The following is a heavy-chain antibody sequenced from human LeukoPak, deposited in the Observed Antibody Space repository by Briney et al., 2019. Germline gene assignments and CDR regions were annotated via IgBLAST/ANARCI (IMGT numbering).Heavy chain of an antibody. J-gene: IGHJ3*02. D-gene: IGHD1-26*01. Sequence: SETLSLTCTVSGGSLSSYYWSWIRQPPGKGLEWIGYISYSGSTNYNPSLKSRVTISVDTSKNRFSLKLSSVTAAGTAMYYCARPRWVGATGAFDIWGQGTMVTVSS. CDR1: GGSLSSYY. V-gene: IGHV4-59*01. CDR3: ARPRWVGATGAFDI. CDR2: ISYSGST.